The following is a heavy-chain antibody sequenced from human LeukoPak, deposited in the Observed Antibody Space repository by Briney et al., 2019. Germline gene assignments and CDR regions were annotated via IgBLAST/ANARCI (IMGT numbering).Heavy chain of an antibody. CDR3: ARWMGHFDF. CDR2: IYYSGST. Sequence: PSETLSLTCTVSGGSIRSYYWSWIRQPPGKGLEWIGYIYYSGSTKYNPSLKSRVTISVDMSKNQFSLRLRSVTAADTAVYYCARWMGHFDFWGQGTLVTVSS. J-gene: IGHJ4*02. V-gene: IGHV4-59*08. D-gene: IGHD2-2*03. CDR1: GGSIRSYY.